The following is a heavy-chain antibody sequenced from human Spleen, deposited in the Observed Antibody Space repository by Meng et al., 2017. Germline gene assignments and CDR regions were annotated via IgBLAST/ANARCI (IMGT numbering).Heavy chain of an antibody. J-gene: IGHJ4*02. CDR3: ARDEDISAAGKLFGDY. Sequence: QGHAVQPGAEVKKPGASVKVSCKASGSTFPDYWLPWVRRAPGQGLEWMGRINPKSGDTHYAQRFQGRVTMTGDTSISTAYMELSGLRSDDTAMYYCARDEDISAAGKLFGDYWGQGTLVTVSS. V-gene: IGHV1-2*06. D-gene: IGHD6-13*01. CDR2: INPKSGDT. CDR1: GSTFPDYW.